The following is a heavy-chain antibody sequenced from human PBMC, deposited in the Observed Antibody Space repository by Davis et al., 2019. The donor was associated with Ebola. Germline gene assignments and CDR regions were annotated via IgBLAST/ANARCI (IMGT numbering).Heavy chain of an antibody. V-gene: IGHV4-39*01. CDR1: GGSISSSSYH. D-gene: IGHD3-10*01. Sequence: MPSETLSLTCTVSGGSISSSSYHWGWIRQPPGKGLEWIGSMYYSGSTYYNPSLKSRVTISVDTSKNQFSLKLSSVTAADTAVYYCASLLTCYYGSGIYSSPYYFDYWGQGTLVTVSS. J-gene: IGHJ4*02. CDR2: MYYSGST. CDR3: ASLLTCYYGSGIYSSPYYFDY.